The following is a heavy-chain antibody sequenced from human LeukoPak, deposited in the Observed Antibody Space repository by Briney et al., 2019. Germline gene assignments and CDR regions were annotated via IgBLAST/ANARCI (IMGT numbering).Heavy chain of an antibody. J-gene: IGHJ3*02. Sequence: GGSLRLSCAASGFTFSSYGMSWVRQAPGKGLEWVSGIRGSGSNTDYVGSVKGRFTISRDNSKNTLYLQLNSLRAEDTAVYYCAKGLRELWGDAFDMWGQGTMVTVSS. CDR2: IRGSGSNT. CDR1: GFTFSSYG. D-gene: IGHD3-16*01. CDR3: AKGLRELWGDAFDM. V-gene: IGHV3-23*01.